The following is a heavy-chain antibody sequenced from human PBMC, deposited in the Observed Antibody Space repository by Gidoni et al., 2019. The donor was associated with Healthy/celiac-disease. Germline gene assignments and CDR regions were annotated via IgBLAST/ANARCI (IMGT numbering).Heavy chain of an antibody. J-gene: IGHJ4*02. D-gene: IGHD4-17*01. CDR1: DGSFRGSY. V-gene: IGHV4-34*01. CDR3: GRVPNFDYGGNSYY. Sequence: QLQQWGAGLLKPSAALSLTCAADDGSFRGSYWRWSRQPPGKGLEWIGEINHSGSTNYNPSIKSRVTIAVDTSKNQFSMRLSSVTAADTSVYYCGRVPNFDYGGNSYYWGQGTLVTVSS. CDR2: INHSGST.